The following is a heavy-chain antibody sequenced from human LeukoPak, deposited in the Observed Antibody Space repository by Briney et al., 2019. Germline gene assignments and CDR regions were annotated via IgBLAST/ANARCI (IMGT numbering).Heavy chain of an antibody. V-gene: IGHV4-4*02. Sequence: SETLSLTCAVSVGSISSGNWWSWVRQSPGKGLEWTGEVYHNGTPNYNPSLKSRVTISADTFKNHFSLKLTSVTAADTAVYYCATDPILRGEAGEQYKYGMDVWGQGTTVIVSS. D-gene: IGHD1-1*01. CDR1: VGSISSGNW. J-gene: IGHJ6*02. CDR3: ATDPILRGEAGEQYKYGMDV. CDR2: VYHNGTP.